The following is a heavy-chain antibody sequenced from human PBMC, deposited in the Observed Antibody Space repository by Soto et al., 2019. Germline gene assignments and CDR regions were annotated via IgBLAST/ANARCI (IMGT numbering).Heavy chain of an antibody. J-gene: IGHJ4*02. CDR2: ISGGGDTT. CDR3: AKGRGGSGSLSPRVDF. CDR1: GFTFNNYA. V-gene: IGHV3-23*01. D-gene: IGHD3-10*01. Sequence: EVQLLDSGGGLVQPGGSLRLSCAASGFTFNNYAMTWVRQAPGKELEWVAAISGGGDTTSYADSVKGRFTVSRDGSKNTLYLQMSSLRAEDTALYYCAKGRGGSGSLSPRVDFWGQGTLVTVSS.